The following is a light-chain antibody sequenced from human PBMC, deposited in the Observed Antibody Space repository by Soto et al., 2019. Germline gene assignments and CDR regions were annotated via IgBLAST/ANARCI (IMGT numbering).Light chain of an antibody. V-gene: IGLV2-14*01. CDR2: DVS. J-gene: IGLJ2*01. Sequence: QSVLTQPASVSGSPGQSITISCTGTSSDIGGYNYVSWYQQHPGKAPKLMIYDVSNRPSGVSNRFSGSKSDNTASLTISGLQAEDEADYYCSSYTSSSSLEGVVFGGGTKVTVL. CDR1: SSDIGGYNY. CDR3: SSYTSSSSLEGVV.